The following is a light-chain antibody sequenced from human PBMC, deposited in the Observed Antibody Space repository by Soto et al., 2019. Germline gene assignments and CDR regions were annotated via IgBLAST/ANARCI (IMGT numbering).Light chain of an antibody. V-gene: IGKV3-20*01. CDR3: QQYDNFPQT. CDR2: RIS. Sequence: ETVLTQSPGTLSMSPGETATLSCRASHTLVRNYLACYQQKPGQAPRLLIHRISIRAAGISDRFSGSASGTDFTLTIRRLEPEDFAIYYCQQYDNFPQTFGQGTKVDIK. J-gene: IGKJ1*01. CDR1: HTLVRNY.